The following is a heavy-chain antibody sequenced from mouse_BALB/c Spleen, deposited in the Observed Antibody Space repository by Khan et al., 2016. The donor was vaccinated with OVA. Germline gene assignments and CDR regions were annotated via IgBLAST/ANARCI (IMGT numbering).Heavy chain of an antibody. CDR2: ISTYSGNT. Sequence: QVQLQQSGPELVRPGVSVKISCKGSGYTFTDYAMHWVKQSHAKSLEWIGLISTYSGNTNYKQKFKGKATMTVDKSSSTAYMEVARLTSEDSAVXCCTRPAYDGYYDYWGQGTTRTVSS. J-gene: IGHJ2*01. D-gene: IGHD2-3*01. V-gene: IGHV1S137*01. CDR3: TRPAYDGYYDY. CDR1: GYTFTDYA.